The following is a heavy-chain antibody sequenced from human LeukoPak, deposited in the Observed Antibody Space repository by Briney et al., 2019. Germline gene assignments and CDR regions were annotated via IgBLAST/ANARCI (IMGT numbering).Heavy chain of an antibody. CDR3: AKEDYYDSRGGPDY. J-gene: IGHJ4*02. V-gene: IGHV3-23*01. D-gene: IGHD3-22*01. CDR1: GFTFSSYS. CDR2: ISGSGGST. Sequence: GGSLRLSWAASGFTFSSYSMSWVRQPPGKGLEWVSAISGSGGSTYYADSVKGRFTISRDNSNNTLYLQMNSLRAEDTAVYYCAKEDYYDSRGGPDYWGQGTLVTVSS.